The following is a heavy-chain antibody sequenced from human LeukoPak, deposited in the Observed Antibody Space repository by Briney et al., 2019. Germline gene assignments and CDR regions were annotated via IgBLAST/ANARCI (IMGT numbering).Heavy chain of an antibody. J-gene: IGHJ4*02. V-gene: IGHV1-2*02. CDR1: GYTFTGYY. D-gene: IGHD2-2*01. CDR3: ARADIVVVPAAITL. Sequence: ASVKVSCKASGYTFTGYYMHWVRQAPGQGLEWMGWINPNSGDTNYAQKFQGRVTMTRDTSISTAYMELSRLRSDDTAVYYCARADIVVVPAAITLWGQGTLVTVSS. CDR2: INPNSGDT.